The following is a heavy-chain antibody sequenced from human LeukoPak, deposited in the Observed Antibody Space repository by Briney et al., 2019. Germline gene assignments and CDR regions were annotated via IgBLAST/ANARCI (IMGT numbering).Heavy chain of an antibody. CDR2: MNPNSGGT. Sequence: GASVKVSFKASGYTFTGYYIHWVRQAPGQGLEWMGWMNPNSGGTNYAQKFQGRVTMSRDTSISTAYMELSRLRSDDTPVYYCARPRDGYKRAFDYWGQGALVTVSS. V-gene: IGHV1-2*02. D-gene: IGHD5-24*01. CDR3: ARPRDGYKRAFDY. J-gene: IGHJ4*02. CDR1: GYTFTGYY.